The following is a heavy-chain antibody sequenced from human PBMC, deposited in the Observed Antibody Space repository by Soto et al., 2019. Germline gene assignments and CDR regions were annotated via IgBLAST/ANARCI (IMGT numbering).Heavy chain of an antibody. J-gene: IGHJ4*02. CDR3: LVASAAY. V-gene: IGHV3-64D*06. D-gene: IGHD6-13*01. CDR2: ITSNGGST. Sequence: PGGSLGLSCSASGFSFSSYVMNWVRQAPGKGLEYVSGITSNGGSTFYADSVKGRFIISRDNSQNTVYLQMSSLTTADTAVYYCLVASAAYWGQGT. CDR1: GFSFSSYV.